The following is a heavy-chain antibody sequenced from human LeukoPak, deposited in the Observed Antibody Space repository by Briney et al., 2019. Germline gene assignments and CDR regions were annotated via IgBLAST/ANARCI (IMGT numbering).Heavy chain of an antibody. J-gene: IGHJ3*02. CDR3: ARGAWDIVATIVAFDI. D-gene: IGHD5-12*01. CDR2: ISGSGDTI. CDR1: GFTSSSYN. Sequence: GGSLRLSCEASGFTSSSYNINWVRQAPGKGLEWVSYISGSGDTIDYADSVKGRFTISRDNAQNSLYLQMNSLRAEDTAVYYCARGAWDIVATIVAFDIWGQGTMVTVSS. V-gene: IGHV3-48*01.